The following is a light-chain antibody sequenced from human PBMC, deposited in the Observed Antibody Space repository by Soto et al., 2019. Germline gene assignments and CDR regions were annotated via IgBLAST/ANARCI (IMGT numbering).Light chain of an antibody. CDR2: DAS. CDR3: QQYHNYPVT. J-gene: IGKJ4*01. CDR1: QEISNH. Sequence: DIQMTQSPSSLSASVGDRVTITCRASQEISNHLAWFQQKPGKPPKSLIYDASSLQSGVPSKFSGSGSVTDVTLTISSLQPEDFATYYCQQYHNYPVTYGGGTKVEIK. V-gene: IGKV1-16*02.